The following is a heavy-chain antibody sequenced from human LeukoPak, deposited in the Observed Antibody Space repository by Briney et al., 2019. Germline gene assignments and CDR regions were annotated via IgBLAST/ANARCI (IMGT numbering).Heavy chain of an antibody. V-gene: IGHV4-4*07. CDR2: IYPSGTT. CDR3: ARGGAAAGAFDY. D-gene: IGHD6-13*01. Sequence: TSETLSLTRTVFGGSTSSYYWSWIRQPAGKGLEWIGRIYPSGTTNYNPSLKSRVTMSVDTSKKQFSLKLSSVTAADTAVYYCARGGAAAGAFDYWGQGTLVTVSS. J-gene: IGHJ4*02. CDR1: GGSTSSYY.